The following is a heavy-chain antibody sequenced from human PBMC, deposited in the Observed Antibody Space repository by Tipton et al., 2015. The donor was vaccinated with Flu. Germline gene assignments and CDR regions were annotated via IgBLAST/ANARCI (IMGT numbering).Heavy chain of an antibody. D-gene: IGHD2-15*01. CDR3: ARDGYCSGGSCDGGYYYYYMDV. CDR2: IWYDGSNK. V-gene: IGHV3-33*01. J-gene: IGHJ6*03. CDR1: GFTFSSYG. Sequence: SLRLSCAASGFTFSSYGMHWVRQAPGKGLEWVAVIWYDGSNKYYADSVKGRFTISRDNSKSTLYLQMNSLRAEDTAVYYCARDGYCSGGSCDGGYYYYYMDVWGKGTTVTVPS.